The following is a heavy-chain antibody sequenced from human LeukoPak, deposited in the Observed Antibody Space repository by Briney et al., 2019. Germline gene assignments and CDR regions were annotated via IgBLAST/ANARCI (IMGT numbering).Heavy chain of an antibody. J-gene: IGHJ4*02. CDR1: GFTFSYYA. V-gene: IGHV3-23*01. CDR2: ISGSGGST. CDR3: AKDLWSFDY. D-gene: IGHD3-3*01. Sequence: PGGSLRLSCAASGFTFSYYAMNWVRQAPGKGLEWVSGISGSGGSTYYADSVKGRFTISRDNSKNTLYLQMNSLRAEDTAVYYCAKDLWSFDYWGQGTLVTVSS.